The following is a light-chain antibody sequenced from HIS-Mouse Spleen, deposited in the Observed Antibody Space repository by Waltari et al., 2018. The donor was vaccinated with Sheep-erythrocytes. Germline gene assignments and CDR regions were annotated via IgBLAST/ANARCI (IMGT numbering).Light chain of an antibody. V-gene: IGKV3-20*01. Sequence: EIVLTQSPGTLSLSPGERATLSCRTSQSVSSSYLAWYQQKPGQAPRLLSYGASSRATGIPDRVSGSGSGTDFTLTISRLEPEDFAVYYCQQYGSSLRTFGQGTKVEIK. J-gene: IGKJ1*01. CDR3: QQYGSSLRT. CDR2: GAS. CDR1: QSVSSSY.